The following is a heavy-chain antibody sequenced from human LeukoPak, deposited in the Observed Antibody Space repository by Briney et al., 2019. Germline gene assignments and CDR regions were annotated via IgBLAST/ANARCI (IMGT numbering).Heavy chain of an antibody. CDR2: ISPEGSDK. J-gene: IGHJ4*02. Sequence: GGSLRLPCAASGFTFSSYAMSWVRQAPGKGLEWVANISPEGSDKYYVDSVKGRFTVSRDNAKDSLYLQMNSLRAEDTAVYFCVRVQVAVQSVFDYFDYWGQGTLVTVSS. D-gene: IGHD2-2*01. CDR1: GFTFSSYA. CDR3: VRVQVAVQSVFDYFDY. V-gene: IGHV3-7*01.